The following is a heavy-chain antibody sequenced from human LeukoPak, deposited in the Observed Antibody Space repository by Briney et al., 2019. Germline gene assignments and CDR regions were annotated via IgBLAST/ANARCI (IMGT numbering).Heavy chain of an antibody. CDR1: GFTFSDSW. CDR2: IKHDEREE. V-gene: IGHV3-7*01. CDR3: AKGHTSLDPG. Sequence: GGSLRLSCVASGFTFSDSWMTWVRQAPGKGLEWVASIKHDEREEYYADSVKGRFSISRDNGKNSLYLQMNSLRGEDTAIYYCAKGHTSLDPGGDLGALVIVSS. D-gene: IGHD1-1*01. J-gene: IGHJ4*02.